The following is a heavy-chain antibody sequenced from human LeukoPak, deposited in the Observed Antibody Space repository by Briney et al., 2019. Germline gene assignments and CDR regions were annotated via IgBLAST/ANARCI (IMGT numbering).Heavy chain of an antibody. V-gene: IGHV4-34*01. D-gene: IGHD3-10*01. J-gene: IGHJ4*02. Sequence: PSETLSLTCAVYGGSFSGYYWSWIRQPPGKGLEWIGEINHSGSTNYNPSLKSRVTISVDTSKNQFSLKLSSVTAADTAVYYCASAVRGTGIDYWGQGTLVTVSS. CDR2: INHSGST. CDR3: ASAVRGTGIDY. CDR1: GGSFSGYY.